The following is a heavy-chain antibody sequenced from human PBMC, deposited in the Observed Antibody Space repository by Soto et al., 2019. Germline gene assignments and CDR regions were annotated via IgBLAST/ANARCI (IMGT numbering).Heavy chain of an antibody. D-gene: IGHD1-26*01. J-gene: IGHJ4*02. Sequence: QEQLVESGGGVVQPGRSLRLSCAASGSIFSGYGMHWVRQAPGKGLEWVAVIWYDGSHKYYADSVKGRFTISRDNSKNMRDRQMDSLRAEGTAVSYCSSDGIEGTAHRGFLHYGGRGTLVTV. CDR1: GSIFSGYG. CDR3: SSDGIEGTAHRGFLHY. CDR2: IWYDGSHK. V-gene: IGHV3-33*01.